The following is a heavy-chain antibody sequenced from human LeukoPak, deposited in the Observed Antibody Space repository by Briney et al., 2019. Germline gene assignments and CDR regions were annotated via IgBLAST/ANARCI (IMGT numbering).Heavy chain of an antibody. J-gene: IGHJ4*02. D-gene: IGHD6-13*01. CDR1: GGFISSYY. Sequence: SETLSLTCTVSGGFISSYYWSWIRQPPGKRLEWIGYISYSGSTNYNPSLKSRVTISVVTSKKQFSLNLSSVTAADTAVYYCARGVGSSYYLNYFDHWGQGTLVTVSS. V-gene: IGHV4-59*01. CDR2: ISYSGST. CDR3: ARGVGSSYYLNYFDH.